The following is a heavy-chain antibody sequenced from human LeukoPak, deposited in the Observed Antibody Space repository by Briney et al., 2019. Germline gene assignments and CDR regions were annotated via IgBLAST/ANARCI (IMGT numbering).Heavy chain of an antibody. V-gene: IGHV3-30-3*01. CDR3: ARDGGSFSYNMDV. J-gene: IGHJ6*02. Sequence: GGSLRLSCAASGFTFSSYAVHWVRQAPGKGLEWVAVISFDGTNKYYTDSVKGRFTISRDNSKNMLYLQMNSLRTEDTAVYFCARDGGSFSYNMDVWGQGTTVTVSS. CDR1: GFTFSSYA. D-gene: IGHD1-26*01. CDR2: ISFDGTNK.